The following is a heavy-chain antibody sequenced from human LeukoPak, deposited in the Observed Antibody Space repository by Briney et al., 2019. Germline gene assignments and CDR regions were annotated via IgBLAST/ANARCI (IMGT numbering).Heavy chain of an antibody. CDR1: GFTFSSYS. Sequence: PGGSLRLSCAASGFTFSSYSMNWVRQAPGKGLEWVSSISSSSSYIYYADSVKGRFTISRDNAKNSLYLQMNSLIAEDTAVYYCAKDLKVGSIYPGTFDIWGQGTMVTVSS. D-gene: IGHD1-26*01. CDR3: AKDLKVGSIYPGTFDI. J-gene: IGHJ3*02. V-gene: IGHV3-21*04. CDR2: ISSSSSYI.